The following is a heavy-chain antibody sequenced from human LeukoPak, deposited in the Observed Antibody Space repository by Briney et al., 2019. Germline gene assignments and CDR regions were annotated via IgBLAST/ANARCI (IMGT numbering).Heavy chain of an antibody. CDR1: GFTLRTFS. V-gene: IGHV3-23*01. CDR3: AKARDGSGPYGDY. D-gene: IGHD2-15*01. Sequence: PGGPLRLSCAAPGFTLRTFSMTWVRQAPGKGLEWVATINNSGGLTDYADSVKGPFTISRDNSKNTLYLQMNSLRAEDTAVYYCAKARDGSGPYGDYWGQGTLVTVSS. CDR2: INNSGGLT. J-gene: IGHJ4*02.